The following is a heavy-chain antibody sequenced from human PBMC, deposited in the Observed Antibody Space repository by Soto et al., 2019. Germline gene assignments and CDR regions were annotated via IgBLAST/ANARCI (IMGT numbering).Heavy chain of an antibody. CDR2: ISYDGSNK. J-gene: IGHJ5*02. V-gene: IGHV3-30-3*01. D-gene: IGHD3-22*01. CDR3: ATNAYRRGYYDNWLDP. Sequence: VGSLRLSCAASGFTFISYAIHCVRQAPGKGLEWVAVISYDGSNKYYADSVKGRFTISRDNSKNTLYLQMNSLRAGDTAVYYCATNAYRRGYYDNWLDPWGQGTLVTVSS. CDR1: GFTFISYA.